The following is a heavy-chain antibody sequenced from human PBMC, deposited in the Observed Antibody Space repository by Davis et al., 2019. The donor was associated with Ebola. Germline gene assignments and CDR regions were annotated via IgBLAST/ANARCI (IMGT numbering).Heavy chain of an antibody. J-gene: IGHJ3*01. CDR3: ARRVITTSGVAIGAFDV. V-gene: IGHV5-51*01. D-gene: IGHD3-3*01. CDR2: IYPGDSDT. Sequence: GESLKISCKGSGYSFTSNWITWVRQTPGKGLEWMGIIYPGDSDTRYSPSFEGQVTFSADNSITTAYLQWNSLKASDTAIYYCARRVITTSGVAIGAFDVWGPGTMVTVSA. CDR1: GYSFTSNW.